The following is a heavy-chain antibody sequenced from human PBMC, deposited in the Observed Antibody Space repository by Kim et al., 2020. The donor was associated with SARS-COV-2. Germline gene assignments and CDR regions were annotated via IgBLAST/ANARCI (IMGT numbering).Heavy chain of an antibody. CDR3: ARDPQRKDGYNFDI. V-gene: IGHV3-11*01. J-gene: IGHJ4*02. Sequence: YADSVKGRFSIAMDHSENSLYLQMTSLRDEDTAVYYCARDPQRKDGYNFDIWGQGTLITVSS. D-gene: IGHD2-21*01.